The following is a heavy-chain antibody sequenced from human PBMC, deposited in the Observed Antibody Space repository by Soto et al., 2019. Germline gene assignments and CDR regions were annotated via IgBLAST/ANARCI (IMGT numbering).Heavy chain of an antibody. CDR1: GFTFSSYW. Sequence: PGGSLRLSCGASGFTFSSYWMSWVRQAPGKGLEWVANIKQDGSEKYYVDSVKGRFTISRDNAKNSLYLQMNSLRAEDTAVYYCARGGGITIFGVVIPYYYYGMDVWGQGTTVTVSS. CDR2: IKQDGSEK. V-gene: IGHV3-7*03. CDR3: ARGGGITIFGVVIPYYYYGMDV. J-gene: IGHJ6*02. D-gene: IGHD3-3*01.